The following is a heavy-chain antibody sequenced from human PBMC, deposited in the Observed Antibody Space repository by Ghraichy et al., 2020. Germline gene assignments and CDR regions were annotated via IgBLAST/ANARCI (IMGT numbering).Heavy chain of an antibody. D-gene: IGHD5-24*01. J-gene: IGHJ4*02. CDR2: IYYSGST. CDR3: ARDGRDGYPFDY. CDR1: GGSISSYY. Sequence: SETRSLTCTVSGGSISSYYWSWIRQPPGKGLEWIGYIYYSGSTNYNPSLKSRVTISVDTSKNQFSLKLSSVTAADTAVYYCARDGRDGYPFDYWGQGTLVTVSS. V-gene: IGHV4-59*01.